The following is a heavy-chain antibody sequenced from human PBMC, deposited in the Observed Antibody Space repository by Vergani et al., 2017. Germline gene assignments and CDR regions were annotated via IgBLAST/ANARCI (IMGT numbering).Heavy chain of an antibody. Sequence: QVQLVQSGAEVKKPGASVKVSCKASGGTFSSYAISWVRQAPGQGLEWMGRIIPILGTANYAQKFQGRVTITADESTSTAYMELSSLRSEDTAVYYCARRGWYGDSLDYWGQGTLVTVSS. CDR3: ARRGWYGDSLDY. V-gene: IGHV1-69*11. CDR2: IIPILGTA. D-gene: IGHD4-17*01. CDR1: GGTFSSYA. J-gene: IGHJ4*02.